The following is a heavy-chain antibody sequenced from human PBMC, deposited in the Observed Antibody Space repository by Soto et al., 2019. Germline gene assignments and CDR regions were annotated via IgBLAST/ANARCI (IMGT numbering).Heavy chain of an antibody. V-gene: IGHV4-59*08. J-gene: IGHJ3*02. D-gene: IGHD2-15*01. CDR1: GGSISSYY. Sequence: PSETLSLTCTVSGGSISSYYWSWIRQPPGKGLEWIGYIYYSGSTDYNPSLKSRVTISVDTSKNQFSLKLSSVTAADTAVYYCARHRYCSRGSCSGTFDIWGQGTMVTVSS. CDR2: IYYSGST. CDR3: ARHRYCSRGSCSGTFDI.